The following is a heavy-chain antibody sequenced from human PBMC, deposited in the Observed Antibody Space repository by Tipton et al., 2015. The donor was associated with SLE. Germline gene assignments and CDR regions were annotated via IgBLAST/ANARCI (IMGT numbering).Heavy chain of an antibody. D-gene: IGHD3/OR15-3a*01. CDR1: GGSFSSRSYY. J-gene: IGHJ3*02. CDR3: ARAQRGPIRAFDI. V-gene: IGHV4-39*07. CDR2: IYYSGST. Sequence: TLSLTCAVYGGSFSSRSYYWGWIRQPPGMGLEWIGSIYYSGSTFHSPSLKSRLTISVDTSKNQFSLKLSSVTAADTAVYYCARAQRGPIRAFDIWGQGTMVTVSS.